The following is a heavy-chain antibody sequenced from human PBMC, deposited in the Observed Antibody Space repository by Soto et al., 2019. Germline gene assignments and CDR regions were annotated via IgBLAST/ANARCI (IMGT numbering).Heavy chain of an antibody. Sequence: PGGSLRLSCAASGFTFSSYGMHWVRQAAGKGLEWVAVISYDGSNKYYADSVKGRFTISRDNSKNTLYLQMNSLRAEDTAVYYCAKDPQPNSPYYYYGMDVWGQGTTVTVSS. CDR1: GFTFSSYG. V-gene: IGHV3-30*18. CDR3: AKDPQPNSPYYYYGMDV. D-gene: IGHD1-26*01. CDR2: ISYDGSNK. J-gene: IGHJ6*02.